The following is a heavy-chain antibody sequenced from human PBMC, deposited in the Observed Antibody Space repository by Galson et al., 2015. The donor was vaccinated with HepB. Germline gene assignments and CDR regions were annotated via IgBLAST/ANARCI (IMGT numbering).Heavy chain of an antibody. CDR1: GYTFTSYD. V-gene: IGHV1-8*01. CDR2: MNPNSGNT. J-gene: IGHJ6*03. D-gene: IGHD4-17*01. Sequence: SVKVSCKASGYTFTSYDINWVRQATGQGLEWMGWMNPNSGNTGYAQKFQGRVTMTRNTSISTAYMELSSLRSEDTAVYYCSTTVTSYYYYYMDVWGKGTTVTVSS. CDR3: STTVTSYYYYYMDV.